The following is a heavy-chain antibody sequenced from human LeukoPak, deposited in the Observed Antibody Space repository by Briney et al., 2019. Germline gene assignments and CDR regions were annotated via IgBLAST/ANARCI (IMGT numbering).Heavy chain of an antibody. D-gene: IGHD6-6*01. Sequence: PSQTLSLTCTVSGGSISSGDYYWSWIRQPPGKGLEWIGYIYYSGSTYYNPSLKSRVTISVDTSKNQFSLKLSSVTAADTAVYYCARLEYSSSAGGYYYYYMDVWGKGTTVTVSS. CDR2: IYYSGST. J-gene: IGHJ6*03. CDR1: GGSISSGDYY. V-gene: IGHV4-30-4*01. CDR3: ARLEYSSSAGGYYYYYMDV.